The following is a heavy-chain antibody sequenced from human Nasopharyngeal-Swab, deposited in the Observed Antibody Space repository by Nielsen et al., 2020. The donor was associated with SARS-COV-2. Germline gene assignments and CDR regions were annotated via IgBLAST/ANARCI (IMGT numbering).Heavy chain of an antibody. CDR2: ISSSTSYI. D-gene: IGHD3-10*01. V-gene: IGHV3-21*01. Sequence: GGSLRLSYAASGFTFSNYSMNWVRQAPGKGLEWVSSISSSTSYIYYADSVKGRFTISRDNAKNSLYLQMNSLRAEDTAVYYCARDGFGESPYYYYYGMDVWGQGTTVTVSS. J-gene: IGHJ6*02. CDR3: ARDGFGESPYYYYYGMDV. CDR1: GFTFSNYS.